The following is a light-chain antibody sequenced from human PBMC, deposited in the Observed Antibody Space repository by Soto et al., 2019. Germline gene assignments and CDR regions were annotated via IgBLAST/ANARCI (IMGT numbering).Light chain of an antibody. CDR2: DVS. CDR3: CSYAGTYTWV. J-gene: IGLJ3*02. CDR1: SSDVGGYNY. Sequence: QSALTQPRSVSGSPGQSVTISCTGTSSDVGGYNYVSWYQQHPGKAPKLLIFDVSKRPSGVPDRFSGSKYGNTASLTISGLQAEDEADYSCCSYAGTYTWVFGGGTKVTVL. V-gene: IGLV2-11*01.